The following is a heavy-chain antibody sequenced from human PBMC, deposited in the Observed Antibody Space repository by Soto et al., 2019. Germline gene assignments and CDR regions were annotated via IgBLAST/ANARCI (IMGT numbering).Heavy chain of an antibody. CDR1: GYTLTELS. J-gene: IGHJ3*02. CDR3: ATCTPITMIVTGAFDI. CDR2: FDPEDGET. V-gene: IGHV1-24*01. D-gene: IGHD3-22*01. Sequence: ASVKVSCKVSGYTLTELSMHWVRQAPGKGLEWMGGFDPEDGETIYAQKFQGRVTMTEDTSTDTAYMELSSLRSEDTAVYYCATCTPITMIVTGAFDIWGQGTMVTVSS.